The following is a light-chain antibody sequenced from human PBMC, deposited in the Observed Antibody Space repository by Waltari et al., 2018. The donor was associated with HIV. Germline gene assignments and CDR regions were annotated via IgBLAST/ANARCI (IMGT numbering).Light chain of an antibody. V-gene: IGKV1-5*03. Sequence: DFQMTQYPSTLSASVVDTLTLTCRASQSVSQWLAWYQQRPGEAPKLLISKASSLESGAPSRFSGTGSGTEFTLTISSLQPEDFATYYCQQYSAYELSFGGGTKVEIK. CDR1: QSVSQW. CDR3: QQYSAYELS. CDR2: KAS. J-gene: IGKJ4*01.